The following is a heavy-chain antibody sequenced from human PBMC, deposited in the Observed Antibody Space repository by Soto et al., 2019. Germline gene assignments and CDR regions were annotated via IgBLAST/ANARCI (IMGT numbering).Heavy chain of an antibody. CDR3: ARFIVVVPADLYGDYVVYFDY. V-gene: IGHV4-59*01. Sequence: PSETLSLTCTVSGGSISSYYWSWIRQPPGKGLEWIGYIYYSGSTNYNPSLKSRVTISVDTSKNQFSLKLSSVTAADTAVYYCARFIVVVPADLYGDYVVYFDYWGQGTLVTVSS. CDR1: GGSISSYY. D-gene: IGHD2-2*01. J-gene: IGHJ4*02. CDR2: IYYSGST.